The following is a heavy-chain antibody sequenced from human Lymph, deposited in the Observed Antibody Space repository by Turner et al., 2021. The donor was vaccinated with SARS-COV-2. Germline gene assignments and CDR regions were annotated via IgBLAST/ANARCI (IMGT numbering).Heavy chain of an antibody. CDR3: ARVVPAGWYYFDY. CDR2: IYYSGST. J-gene: IGHJ4*02. CDR1: GDSISSFY. V-gene: IGHV4-59*01. Sequence: QVQLQESGTGLVKPSETLSLTCTVSGDSISSFYWSWIRQPPGKGLEWIGYIYYSGSTIYNPSLKSRVTISVDTSKNQFSLKLRSVTAVDTAVYYCARVVPAGWYYFDYWGQGTLVTVS. D-gene: IGHD2-2*01.